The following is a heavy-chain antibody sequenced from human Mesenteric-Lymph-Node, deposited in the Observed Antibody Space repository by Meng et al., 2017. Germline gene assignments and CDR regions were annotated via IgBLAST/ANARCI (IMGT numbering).Heavy chain of an antibody. V-gene: IGHV4-59*01. CDR1: GGSISSYY. Sequence: SETLSLTCTVSGGSISSYYWSWIRQPPGKGLEWIGYIYYSGSTNYNPSLKSRVTISVDTSKNQFSLKLSSVTAADTAVYYCARGASVTREWFDPWGQGTLVTVSS. J-gene: IGHJ5*02. D-gene: IGHD1-26*01. CDR2: IYYSGST. CDR3: ARGASVTREWFDP.